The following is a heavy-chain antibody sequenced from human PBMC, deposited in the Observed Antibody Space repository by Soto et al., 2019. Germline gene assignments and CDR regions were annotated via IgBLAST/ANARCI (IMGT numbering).Heavy chain of an antibody. D-gene: IGHD3-10*01. CDR2: VYGGGDT. V-gene: IGHV3-66*01. J-gene: IGHJ4*02. CDR3: TSVRYHLSGSGGNFDN. Sequence: QPGGSLRLSCAVSGLAVSHKHMSWVRQTPGKDLEWVSVVYGGGDTNYAYADSVKGRFTISRDNSRNEVFLQMNSLRAEDTAVYYCTSVRYHLSGSGGNFDNWGQGIQVTVSS. CDR1: GLAVSHKH.